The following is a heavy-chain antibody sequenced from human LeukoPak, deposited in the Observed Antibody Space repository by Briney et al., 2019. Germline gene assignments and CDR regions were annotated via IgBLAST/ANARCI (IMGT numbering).Heavy chain of an antibody. Sequence: PGGSLRLSCSASGFTFLIYSMNWVRQAPGKGLEWVAKINQDGSEKYYVDSVQGRFTISRDNAKNSLYLQMNSLRAEDTAVYYCARDFRMGPRRYYYYYMDVWGKGTTVTVSS. D-gene: IGHD3-16*01. CDR3: ARDFRMGPRRYYYYYMDV. CDR1: GFTFLIYS. CDR2: INQDGSEK. V-gene: IGHV3-7*01. J-gene: IGHJ6*03.